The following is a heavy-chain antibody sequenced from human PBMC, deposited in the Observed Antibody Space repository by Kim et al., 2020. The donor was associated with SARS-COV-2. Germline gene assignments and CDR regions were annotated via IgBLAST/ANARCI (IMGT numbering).Heavy chain of an antibody. D-gene: IGHD3-16*01. CDR2: ISYDGSNK. J-gene: IGHJ4*01. V-gene: IGHV3-30*18. CDR1: GFTFSSYG. Sequence: GGSLRLSCAASGFTFSSYGMHWVRQAPGKGLEWVAVISYDGSNKYYADSVKGRFTISRDNSKNTLYLQMNSLRAEDTAVYYCAKELLLWGGAPYFDYWC. CDR3: AKELLLWGGAPYFDY.